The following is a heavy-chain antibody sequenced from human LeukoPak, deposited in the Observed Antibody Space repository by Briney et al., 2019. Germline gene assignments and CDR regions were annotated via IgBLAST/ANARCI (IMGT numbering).Heavy chain of an antibody. CDR3: TRSIMNFYVSGT. J-gene: IGHJ5*02. Sequence: SETLSLTCTVSGGSVSSTSSSYFRNWMRQPPGKGLEWIGYIYHTGSTKYNPSLESRVTMSVDTFKNQFSLKLRSVTAADTAVYYCTRSIMNFYVSGTWGRGTLVTVSS. CDR2: IYHTGST. CDR1: GGSVSSTSSSYF. D-gene: IGHD3-10*01. V-gene: IGHV4-61*01.